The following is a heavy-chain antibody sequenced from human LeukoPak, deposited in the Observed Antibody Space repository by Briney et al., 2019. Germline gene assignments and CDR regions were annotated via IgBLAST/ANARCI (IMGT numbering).Heavy chain of an antibody. D-gene: IGHD5-18*01. V-gene: IGHV6-1*01. CDR2: TYFRSKWYN. CDR1: GDSVSTNSAA. J-gene: IGHJ6*03. Sequence: SQTLSLTCAISGDSVSTNSAAWNWIRQSPSRGLEWLGRTYFRSKWYNDSAVSVKSRITINPDTSKNQLSLQLISVTPEDTAVYYCARTTEGGYTYGYFYYYYMDVWGKGTTVTISS. CDR3: ARTTEGGYTYGYFYYYYMDV.